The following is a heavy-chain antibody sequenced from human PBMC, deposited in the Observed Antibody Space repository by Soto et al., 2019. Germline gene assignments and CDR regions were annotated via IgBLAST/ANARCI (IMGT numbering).Heavy chain of an antibody. CDR2: ISYDGSNK. V-gene: IGHV3-30*18. J-gene: IGHJ4*02. D-gene: IGHD6-13*01. CDR1: GFTFSSYG. Sequence: PGGSLRLSCAASGFTFSSYGMHWVRQAPGKGLEWVAVISYDGSNKYYADSVKGRFTISRDNSKNTLYLQMNSLRAEDTAVYYCAKDPTRYSSSGGPYFDYWGQGTLVTVS. CDR3: AKDPTRYSSSGGPYFDY.